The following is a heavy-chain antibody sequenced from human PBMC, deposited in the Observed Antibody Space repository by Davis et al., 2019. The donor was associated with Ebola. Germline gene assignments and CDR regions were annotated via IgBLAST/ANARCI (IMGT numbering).Heavy chain of an antibody. J-gene: IGHJ4*02. CDR3: ARDRSAAVVIYYFDY. CDR1: GFTFSSYA. V-gene: IGHV3-30-3*01. D-gene: IGHD3-10*01. CDR2: ISYDGSNK. Sequence: GESLKISCAASGFTFSSYAMHWVRQAPGKGLEWVAVISYDGSNKYYADSVKGRFTISRDNSKNTLYLQMNSLRAEDTAVYYCARDRSAAVVIYYFDYWGQGTLVTVSS.